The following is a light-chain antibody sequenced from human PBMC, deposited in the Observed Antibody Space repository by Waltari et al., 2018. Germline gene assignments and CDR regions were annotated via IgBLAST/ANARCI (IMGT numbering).Light chain of an antibody. CDR3: QHYLRLPVA. CDR1: QRVGRT. CDR2: GAS. J-gene: IGKJ1*01. Sequence: EIVLTQSPGTLSLSPGERAIVSCRASQRVGRTLAWYQQTPGQAPRLLIYGASNRATGIPDRFIGSGSGTEFSLTSSGLEPEDSAVYYCQHYLRLPVAFGQGTKVEIK. V-gene: IGKV3-20*01.